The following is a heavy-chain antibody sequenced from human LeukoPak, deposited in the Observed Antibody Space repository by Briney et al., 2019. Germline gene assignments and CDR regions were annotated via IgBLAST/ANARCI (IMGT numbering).Heavy chain of an antibody. CDR2: ISWNSGSI. V-gene: IGHV3-9*01. Sequence: GRSLRLSCAASGFTFDDYAMHWVRQAPGKGLEWVSGISWNSGSIGYADSVKGRLTISRDNAKNSLYLQMNRLRAEDTALYYCAKDSRGYPHAFGIWGQRTMVTVSS. J-gene: IGHJ3*02. CDR1: GFTFDDYA. CDR3: AKDSRGYPHAFGI. D-gene: IGHD3-22*01.